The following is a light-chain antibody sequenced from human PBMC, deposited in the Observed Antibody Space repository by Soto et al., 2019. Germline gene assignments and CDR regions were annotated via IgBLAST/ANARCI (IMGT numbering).Light chain of an antibody. Sequence: EIVLTQSPGTLSLSPGERATLSCRASQSVSSNYLAWYQQKPGQAPRLIIYGASNRATGIPDRFSGSGSGTDFTLTISRLEPEDFAVYYCQQYGSSLLTFGGGTKVEIK. V-gene: IGKV3-20*01. CDR3: QQYGSSLLT. J-gene: IGKJ4*01. CDR1: QSVSSNY. CDR2: GAS.